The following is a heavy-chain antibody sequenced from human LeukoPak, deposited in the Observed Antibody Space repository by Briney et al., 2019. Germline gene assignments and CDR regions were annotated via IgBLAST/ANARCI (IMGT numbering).Heavy chain of an antibody. CDR2: IYYSGST. J-gene: IGHJ4*02. CDR3: ARNNGYSSSWSLLDY. CDR1: GGSISSYY. V-gene: IGHV4-59*12. Sequence: SETLSLTCTVSGGSISSYYWSWIRRPPGKGLEWIGYIYYSGSTNYNPSLKSRVTISVDTSKNQFSLKLSSVTAADTAVYYCARNNGYSSSWSLLDYWGQGTLVTVSS. D-gene: IGHD6-13*01.